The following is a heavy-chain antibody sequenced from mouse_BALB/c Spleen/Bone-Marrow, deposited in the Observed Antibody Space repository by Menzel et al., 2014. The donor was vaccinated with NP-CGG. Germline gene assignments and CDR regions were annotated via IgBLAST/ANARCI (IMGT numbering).Heavy chain of an antibody. D-gene: IGHD4-1*01. Sequence: EVKLVESGGGLVKPGGSLKLSCAVSGFAFSSYDMSWVRQTPAKRLEWVAYISSGGGSTYYPDIVKGRFTISRDNAKNTLYLQMSSLKSEDTAMYYCARHKLGRWYVDVWGAGTTVTVSS. J-gene: IGHJ1*01. CDR3: ARHKLGRWYVDV. V-gene: IGHV5-12-1*01. CDR1: GFAFSSYD. CDR2: ISSGGGST.